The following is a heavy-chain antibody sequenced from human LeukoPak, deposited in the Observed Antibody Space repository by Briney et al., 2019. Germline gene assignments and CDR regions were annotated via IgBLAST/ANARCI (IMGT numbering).Heavy chain of an antibody. CDR1: GYTLTELS. Sequence: ASVTVSCKVSGYTLTELSMHWVRRAPGKGLEWMGGFDPEDGETIYAQKFQGRVTMTEDTSTDTAYMELSSLRSEDTAVYYCATTDEPGELSFDYWGQGTLVTVSS. V-gene: IGHV1-24*01. CDR2: FDPEDGET. D-gene: IGHD1-26*01. J-gene: IGHJ4*02. CDR3: ATTDEPGELSFDY.